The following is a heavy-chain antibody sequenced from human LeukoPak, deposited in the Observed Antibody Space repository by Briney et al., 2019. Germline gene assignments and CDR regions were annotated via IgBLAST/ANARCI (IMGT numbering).Heavy chain of an antibody. CDR1: GFTFSSYG. J-gene: IGHJ4*02. CDR3: AKDQYYYDSSGYYFGYFDY. D-gene: IGHD3-22*01. CDR2: ISYDGSNK. Sequence: PGGSLRLSCAASGFTFSSYGMHWVRQAPGKGLEWVAVISYDGSNKYYADSVKGRFTISRDNSKNTLYLQMNSLRAEDTAVYYCAKDQYYYDSSGYYFGYFDYWGQGTLVTVSS. V-gene: IGHV3-30*18.